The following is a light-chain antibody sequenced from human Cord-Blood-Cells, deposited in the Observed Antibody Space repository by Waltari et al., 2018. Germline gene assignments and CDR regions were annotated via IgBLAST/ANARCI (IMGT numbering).Light chain of an antibody. CDR3: QQYGSSPT. Sequence: EIVLTQSPGTLSLSQGERATLSCRASQSVSSIYLAWYQQKPGQAPRLLIYGASSRATGIPDRFSGSGYGTDFTLTISRLEPEDFAVYYCQQYGSSPTFGQGTRLEIK. V-gene: IGKV3-20*01. CDR1: QSVSSIY. CDR2: GAS. J-gene: IGKJ5*01.